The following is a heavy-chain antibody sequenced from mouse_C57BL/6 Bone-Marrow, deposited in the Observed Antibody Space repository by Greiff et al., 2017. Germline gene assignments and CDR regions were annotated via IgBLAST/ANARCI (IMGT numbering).Heavy chain of an antibody. J-gene: IGHJ4*01. CDR1: EYEFPSHD. CDR3: ARGGGKDAMDY. CDR2: INSDGGST. V-gene: IGHV5-2*01. Sequence: EVQLVESGGGLVQPGESLKLSCESNEYEFPSHDMSWVRKTPEKRLELVAAINSDGGSTYYPDTMERRFIISRDNTKKTLYLQRSSLGSEDTAWYYWARGGGKDAMDYWGQGTSVTVSS.